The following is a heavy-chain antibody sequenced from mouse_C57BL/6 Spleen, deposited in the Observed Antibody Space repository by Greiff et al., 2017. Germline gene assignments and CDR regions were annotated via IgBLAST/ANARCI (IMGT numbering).Heavy chain of an antibody. J-gene: IGHJ3*01. CDR1: GYTFPSYW. V-gene: IGHV1-53*01. CDR3: ARGYRNYVAWFAY. Sequence: QVQLQQPGTELVKPGASVKLSCKASGYTFPSYWMHWVKQRPGPGLEWIGNINPRHGGTTYNEKFQSKATLAVDTSSSTAYMQLSSLTSEDSAVYYCARGYRNYVAWFAYGGQGTLVTVSA. D-gene: IGHD2-5*01. CDR2: INPRHGGT.